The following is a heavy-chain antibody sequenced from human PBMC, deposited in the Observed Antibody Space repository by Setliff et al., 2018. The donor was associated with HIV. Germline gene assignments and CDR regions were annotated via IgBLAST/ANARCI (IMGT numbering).Heavy chain of an antibody. V-gene: IGHV5-51*01. CDR1: RYSFTGYW. CDR3: ARQRFIAARSNSAFDI. CDR2: IYPGDSDT. Sequence: GESLTISCKGSRYSFTGYWIAWVRQMPGKGLEWMGIIYPGDSDTRYSPSFQGQVTISADKSIRTAYLQWSSLKASDTAMYYCARQRFIAARSNSAFDIWGQGTMVTVSS. J-gene: IGHJ3*02. D-gene: IGHD6-6*01.